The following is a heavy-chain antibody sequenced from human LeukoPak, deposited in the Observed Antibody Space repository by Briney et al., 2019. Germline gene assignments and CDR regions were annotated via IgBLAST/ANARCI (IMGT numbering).Heavy chain of an antibody. CDR3: ARNRYGYNFGY. D-gene: IGHD5-24*01. CDR2: INPNSGGT. CDR1: GYPFIDYY. V-gene: IGHV1-2*02. Sequence: ASVKVSCKASGYPFIDYYLHWVRQAPGQGLEWMGWINPNSGGTNYAQKFQGRVTMTRDTSISTAYMELSSLTSDDTAVYYCARNRYGYNFGYWAQGTLVTVSS. J-gene: IGHJ4*02.